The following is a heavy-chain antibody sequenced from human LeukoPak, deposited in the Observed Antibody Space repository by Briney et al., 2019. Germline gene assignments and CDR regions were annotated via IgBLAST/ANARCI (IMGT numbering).Heavy chain of an antibody. CDR3: ARGFGSQLLPKVVFDY. Sequence: PSQTLSLTCTVSGGSIISGGYYWSWIRQHPGKGLEWIGYIYYSGSTYYNPSLKSRVTISVDTSKNQFSLKLSSVTAADTAVYYCARGFGSQLLPKVVFDYWGQGTLVTVSS. D-gene: IGHD2-2*01. CDR1: GGSIISGGYY. CDR2: IYYSGST. V-gene: IGHV4-31*03. J-gene: IGHJ4*02.